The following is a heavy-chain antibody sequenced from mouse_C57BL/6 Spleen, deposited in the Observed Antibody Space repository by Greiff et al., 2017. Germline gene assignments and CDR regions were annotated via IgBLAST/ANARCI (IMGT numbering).Heavy chain of an antibody. CDR2: ISYDGSN. Sequence: EVQVVESGPGLVKPSQSLSLTCSVTGYSITSGYYWNWIRQFPGNKLEWMGYISYDGSNNYNPSLKNRISITRDTSKNQFFLKLNSVTTEDTATYYCASWYYGSSYHWGQGTTLTVSS. CDR1: GYSITSGYY. CDR3: ASWYYGSSYH. D-gene: IGHD1-1*01. J-gene: IGHJ2*01. V-gene: IGHV3-6*01.